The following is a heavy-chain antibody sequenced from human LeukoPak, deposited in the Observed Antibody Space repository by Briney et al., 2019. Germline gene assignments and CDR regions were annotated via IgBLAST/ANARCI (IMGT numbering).Heavy chain of an antibody. D-gene: IGHD3-10*01. Sequence: GGSLRLSCAASGFTFDDYGMSWVRQAPGKGLEWVSGINWNGGSTGYADSVKGRFTISRDNAKNSLYLQMNSLRAEDTALYYCARASHMYYYGSGSYYNARTYFDYWGQGTLVTVSS. J-gene: IGHJ4*02. CDR2: INWNGGST. CDR1: GFTFDDYG. CDR3: ARASHMYYYGSGSYYNARTYFDY. V-gene: IGHV3-20*04.